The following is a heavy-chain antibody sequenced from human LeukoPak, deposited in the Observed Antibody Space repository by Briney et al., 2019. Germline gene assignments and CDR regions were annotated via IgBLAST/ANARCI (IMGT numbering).Heavy chain of an antibody. CDR2: IYIGGST. CDR1: GFTVSNNY. D-gene: IGHD2-21*01. Sequence: GGSLRLSCSASGFTVSNNYMSWDRQAPGKGLEWVSVIYIGGSTYYADSVKGGFTISRDNSKNTLFLQMNSLRAEDTAVYYCAGGVVIAIFDYWGQPTAVADSS. J-gene: IGHJ4*02. CDR3: AGGVVIAIFDY. V-gene: IGHV3-53*01.